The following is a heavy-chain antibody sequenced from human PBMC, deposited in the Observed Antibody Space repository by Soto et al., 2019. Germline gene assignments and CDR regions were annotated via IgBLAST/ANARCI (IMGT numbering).Heavy chain of an antibody. CDR3: ARDLLTRTAVSGY. CDR2: IKQDGSEK. J-gene: IGHJ4*02. Sequence: EVQLVESGGGLVQPGGSLRLSCAASGFTFSSYWMSWVRQAPGKGLEWVANIKQDGSEKYYVDSVKGRFTISRDNAKNSLYLQMNSLRAEDTAVYYCARDLLTRTAVSGYWGQGTLVTVSS. D-gene: IGHD3-9*01. CDR1: GFTFSSYW. V-gene: IGHV3-7*01.